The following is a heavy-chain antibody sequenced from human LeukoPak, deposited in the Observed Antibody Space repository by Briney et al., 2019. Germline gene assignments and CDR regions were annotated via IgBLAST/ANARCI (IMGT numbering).Heavy chain of an antibody. CDR2: ISSSSSTI. CDR1: GFTFSSYS. J-gene: IGHJ4*02. D-gene: IGHD3-10*01. V-gene: IGHV3-48*04. Sequence: GGSLRLSCAASGFTFSSYSMNWVRQAPGKGLEWVSYISSSSSTIYYADSVKGRFTISRDNSKNTLYLQMNSLRAEDTAVYFCAKHLWRDLLWFGEGYYFGYWGQGTLVTVSS. CDR3: AKHLWRDLLWFGEGYYFGY.